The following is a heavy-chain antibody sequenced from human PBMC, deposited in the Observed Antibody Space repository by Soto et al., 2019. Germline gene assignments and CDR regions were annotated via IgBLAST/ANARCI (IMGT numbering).Heavy chain of an antibody. CDR3: ARGIDI. Sequence: PSETLSLTCAVSSGSISSGGYSWSWIRQPPGKGLEWIGYIYHSGSTYYNPSLKSRVTISVDRSKNQFSLKLSSVTAADTAVYYCARGIDIWGQGTMVTVSS. V-gene: IGHV4-30-2*01. CDR1: SGSISSGGYS. CDR2: IYHSGST. J-gene: IGHJ3*02.